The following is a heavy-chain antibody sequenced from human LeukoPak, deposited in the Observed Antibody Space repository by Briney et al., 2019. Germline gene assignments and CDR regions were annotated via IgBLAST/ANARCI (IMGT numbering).Heavy chain of an antibody. CDR3: ARDRDDGGFEY. D-gene: IGHD1-1*01. Sequence: PGGSLRLSCAASGFTFPNYWMSWVRQAPEKGLEWVANINRDGRNKQYVYSMKGRFTISRDNAKNSLYLQMNSLRAEDTAVYYCARDRDDGGFEYWGQGTLVTASS. CDR1: GFTFPNYW. J-gene: IGHJ4*02. V-gene: IGHV3-7*01. CDR2: INRDGRNK.